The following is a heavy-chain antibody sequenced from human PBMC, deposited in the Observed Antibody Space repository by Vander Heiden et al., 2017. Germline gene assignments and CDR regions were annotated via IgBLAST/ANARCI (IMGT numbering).Heavy chain of an antibody. Sequence: EAQLVQSGGGLVKPGGSLRLSCAASGFSFTYAWMNWVRQTPGKGLDWVGRIKSKTDGETVEYAASVKGRFIISRDDSKDMLYLQINSLKTDDSGLYLCFINGSDGYWGQGSLLTVSS. CDR1: GFSFTYAW. D-gene: IGHD3-10*01. CDR3: FINGSDGY. CDR2: IKSKTDGETV. J-gene: IGHJ4*02. V-gene: IGHV3-15*01.